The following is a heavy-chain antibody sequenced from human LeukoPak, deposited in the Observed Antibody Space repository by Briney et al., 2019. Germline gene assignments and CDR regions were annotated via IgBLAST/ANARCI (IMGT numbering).Heavy chain of an antibody. J-gene: IGHJ4*02. Sequence: PGGSQRLSCAASGFTFSNHAIYWVRQAPGEGLEWVAIISYDGSSAYYADSVKGRFTISGDNAKNTLYLQMNSLRDEDTAVYYCARDSSDTSSWPYYCDDWGQGTLVTVSS. V-gene: IGHV3-30-3*01. D-gene: IGHD6-13*01. CDR3: ARDSSDTSSWPYYCDD. CDR1: GFTFSNHA. CDR2: ISYDGSSA.